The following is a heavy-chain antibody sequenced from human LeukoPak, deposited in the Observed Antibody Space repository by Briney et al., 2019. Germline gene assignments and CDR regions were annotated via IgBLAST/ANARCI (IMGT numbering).Heavy chain of an antibody. D-gene: IGHD3-22*01. J-gene: IGHJ3*02. Sequence: PGGSLRLSCAASEFTFSNFAMSWVRQAPGKGLEWVSAISGSGRTTYYADSVKGRFTISRDNSKNTLYLQMNSLRAEDTALYYCAKAKITLIVVANPNSGALDIWGQGTMVTVSS. V-gene: IGHV3-23*01. CDR3: AKAKITLIVVANPNSGALDI. CDR2: ISGSGRTT. CDR1: EFTFSNFA.